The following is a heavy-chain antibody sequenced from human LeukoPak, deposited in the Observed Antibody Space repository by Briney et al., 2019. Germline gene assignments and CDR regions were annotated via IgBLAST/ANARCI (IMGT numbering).Heavy chain of an antibody. Sequence: GGSLRLSCAASGFTFSSYAMHWVRPAPGKGLEYVSAISSNGGSTYYANSVKGRFTISRDNSKNTLYLQMGSLRAEDMAVYYCARGGRPYSSSWYDYWGQGTLVTVSS. CDR2: ISSNGGST. CDR1: GFTFSSYA. V-gene: IGHV3-64*01. J-gene: IGHJ4*02. D-gene: IGHD6-13*01. CDR3: ARGGRPYSSSWYDY.